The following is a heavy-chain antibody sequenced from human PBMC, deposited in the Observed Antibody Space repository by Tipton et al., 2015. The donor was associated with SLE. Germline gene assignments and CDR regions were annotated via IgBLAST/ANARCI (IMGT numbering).Heavy chain of an antibody. V-gene: IGHV4-38-2*01. D-gene: IGHD2-2*01. CDR1: GFSISSGFY. CDR3: AVESLRHSLVKSDIVVEPAPGFDP. J-gene: IGHJ5*02. Sequence: GLVKPSETLSLTCAVSGFSISSGFYWGWIRQPPGKGLEWIGSIYHRGYTYYNPSLKCRGTISVDTSKNQFSLKLSSVTAADTAVYYCAVESLRHSLVKSDIVVEPAPGFDPWGQGTPVTVSS. CDR2: IYHRGYT.